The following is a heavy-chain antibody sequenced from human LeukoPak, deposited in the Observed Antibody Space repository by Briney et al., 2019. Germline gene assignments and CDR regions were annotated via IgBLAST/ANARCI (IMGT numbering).Heavy chain of an antibody. CDR2: ISGSGGST. Sequence: PGGSLRVSCAASGFTFSSYAMSWVRQAPGKGLEWVSAISGSGGSTYYADPVKGRFTISRDNSKNTLYLQMNSLRAEDTAVYYCAKDGTYSSGWYHDAFDIWGQGTMVTVSS. D-gene: IGHD6-19*01. V-gene: IGHV3-23*01. CDR1: GFTFSSYA. J-gene: IGHJ3*02. CDR3: AKDGTYSSGWYHDAFDI.